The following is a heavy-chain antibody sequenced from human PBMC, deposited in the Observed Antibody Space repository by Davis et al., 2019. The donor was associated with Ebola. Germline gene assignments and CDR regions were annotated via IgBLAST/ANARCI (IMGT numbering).Heavy chain of an antibody. Sequence: GESLKISCAASGFTFSSYYMNWVRQAPGKGLEWVSGIRPSGEITYYADSVKGRFTISRDNSKEMLYLQMNSLRAEDTAVYYCAKSRVAAAGHTYYFDYWGQGTLVTVSS. CDR3: AKSRVAAAGHTYYFDY. D-gene: IGHD6-13*01. CDR1: GFTFSSYY. V-gene: IGHV3-23*01. J-gene: IGHJ4*02. CDR2: IRPSGEIT.